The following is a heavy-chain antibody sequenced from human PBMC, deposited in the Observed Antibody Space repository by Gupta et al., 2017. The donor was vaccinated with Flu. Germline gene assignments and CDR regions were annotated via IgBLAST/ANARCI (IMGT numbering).Heavy chain of an antibody. CDR3: ARGIVAVAGITQSWYFDL. CDR2: MYRTGSS. CDR1: GGSISTYY. D-gene: IGHD6-19*01. Sequence: QVQLQESGPGLVKPSETLSLTCTVSGGSISTYYWSWIRQPAGKGLEWIGRMYRTGSSNFNPSLNSRATMSVDTSKSQFSLILSSVTAADTAVYYCARGIVAVAGITQSWYFDLWGRGTLVTVSS. J-gene: IGHJ2*01. V-gene: IGHV4-4*07.